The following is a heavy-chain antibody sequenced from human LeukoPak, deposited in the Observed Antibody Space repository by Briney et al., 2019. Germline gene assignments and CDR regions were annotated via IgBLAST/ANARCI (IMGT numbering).Heavy chain of an antibody. CDR3: ARDGGSITGTTDDAFDI. Sequence: SETLSLTCTVSGGSISSGGYYWSWIRQHPGKGLEWIGYIYYSGSTYYNPSLKSRVTISVDTSKNQFSLKLSSVTAADTAVYYCARDGGSITGTTDDAFDIWGQGTMVTVSS. CDR1: GGSISSGGYY. CDR2: IYYSGST. V-gene: IGHV4-31*03. J-gene: IGHJ3*02. D-gene: IGHD1-7*01.